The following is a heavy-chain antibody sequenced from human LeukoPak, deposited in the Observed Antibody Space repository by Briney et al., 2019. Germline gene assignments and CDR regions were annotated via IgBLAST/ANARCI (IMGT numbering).Heavy chain of an antibody. CDR1: GFTFSSYG. CDR3: AKIHFISSGWSGTTGYYYGMDV. CDR2: ISYDGSNK. V-gene: IGHV3-30*18. Sequence: GGSLRLSCAASGFTFSSYGMHWVRQAPGKGLEWVAVISYDGSNKYYADSVKGRFTISRDNSKNTLYLQMNSLRAEDTAVYYCAKIHFISSGWSGTTGYYYGMDVWGQGTTVTVSS. D-gene: IGHD6-19*01. J-gene: IGHJ6*02.